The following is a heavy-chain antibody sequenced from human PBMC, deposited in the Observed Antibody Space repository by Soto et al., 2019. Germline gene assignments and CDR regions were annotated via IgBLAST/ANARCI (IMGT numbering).Heavy chain of an antibody. CDR2: IYPGDSDT. CDR3: ARHRASIAALKGVYYYGMDV. D-gene: IGHD6-6*01. Sequence: PGESRKIACTGSGYSFTSYWIGWVRQMPGKGLECMGIIYPGDSDTRYSPSFQGQVTISADKSISTAYLQWSSLKASDTAMYYCARHRASIAALKGVYYYGMDVWGQGTTVPISS. J-gene: IGHJ6*02. V-gene: IGHV5-51*01. CDR1: GYSFTSYW.